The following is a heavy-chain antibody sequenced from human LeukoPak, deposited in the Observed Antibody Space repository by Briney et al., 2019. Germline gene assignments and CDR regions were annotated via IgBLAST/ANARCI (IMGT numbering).Heavy chain of an antibody. CDR3: ARGLRSGELDY. CDR2: IYYSGST. J-gene: IGHJ4*02. CDR1: GGSISSYY. D-gene: IGHD3-10*01. Sequence: MPSETLSLTCTVSGGSISSYYWSWIRQHPGKGLEWIGYIYYSGSTYYNPSLKSRVTISVDMSKNQFSLKLSSVTAADTDVYYCARGLRSGELDYWGQGTLVTVSS. V-gene: IGHV4-59*06.